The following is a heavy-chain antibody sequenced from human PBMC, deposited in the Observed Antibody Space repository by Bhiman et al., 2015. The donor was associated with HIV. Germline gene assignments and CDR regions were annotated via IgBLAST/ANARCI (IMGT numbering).Heavy chain of an antibody. Sequence: EVQLVESGGGWVQPGRSLRLSCAASGFTFSNYEMNWVRQAPGKGLEWLSYISSSSTTIYYAESVWGRFTISRDNAKNSLYLQMNSLRVEDTAVYYCARDPGIVVVTTTENHFDYWGQGTLVTVSS. CDR1: GFTFSNYE. CDR3: ARDPGIVVVTTTENHFDY. J-gene: IGHJ4*01. D-gene: IGHD2-21*02. CDR2: ISSSSTTI. V-gene: IGHV3-48*03.